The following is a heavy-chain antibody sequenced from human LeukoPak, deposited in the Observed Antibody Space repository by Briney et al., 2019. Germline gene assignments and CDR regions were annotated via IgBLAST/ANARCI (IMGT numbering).Heavy chain of an antibody. J-gene: IGHJ4*02. D-gene: IGHD4-17*01. CDR3: ARSWKVTTIFKHPFDY. CDR2: INAGNGNT. CDR1: GYTFTSYA. Sequence: ASVKVSCKASGYTFTSYAMHWVRQAPGQRLEWMGWINAGNGNTKYSQKFQGRVTITRDTSASTAYMELSSLRSEDTAVYYCARSWKVTTIFKHPFDYWGQGTLVTVSS. V-gene: IGHV1-3*01.